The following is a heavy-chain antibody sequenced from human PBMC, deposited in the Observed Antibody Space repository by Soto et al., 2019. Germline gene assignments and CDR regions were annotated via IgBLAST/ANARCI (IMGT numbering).Heavy chain of an antibody. Sequence: AGGSLRVSCPASGFTLGDYAMSWVRQAPGKGLEWVGFIRSKAYGGTTEYAASVKGRFTISRDDSKSIAYLQMNSLKTEDTAVYYCTYSSGYYYYGMDVWGQGTTVTVSS. V-gene: IGHV3-49*04. CDR3: TYSSGYYYYGMDV. D-gene: IGHD3-22*01. CDR2: IRSKAYGGTT. CDR1: GFTLGDYA. J-gene: IGHJ6*02.